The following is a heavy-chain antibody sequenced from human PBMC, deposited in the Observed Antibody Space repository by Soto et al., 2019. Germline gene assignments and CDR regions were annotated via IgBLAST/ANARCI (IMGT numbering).Heavy chain of an antibody. J-gene: IGHJ6*02. CDR1: GFTFRSYG. CDR3: ARDRLVPCGYGMDV. Sequence: QMQLVESGGGVVQPGRSLRLSCAASGFTFRSYGIHWVRQAPGKGLEWVALIWFDGSKKYYVDSVKGRFAVSRDNSKNTLYLQMNSLRVEDTAVYYCARDRLVPCGYGMDVWGQGTTGTVSS. D-gene: IGHD2-2*01. CDR2: IWFDGSKK. V-gene: IGHV3-33*01.